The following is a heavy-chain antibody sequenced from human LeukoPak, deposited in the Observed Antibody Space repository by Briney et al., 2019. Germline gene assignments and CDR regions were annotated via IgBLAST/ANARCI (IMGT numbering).Heavy chain of an antibody. Sequence: SRTLSLTCTVSGGSISSGGYYWSWIRQHPGKGLEWIGYIYYSGSTYYNPSLKSRVTISVDTSKNQFSLKLSSVTAADTAVYYCARDWRDPFELYYGMDVWGQGTTVTVSS. D-gene: IGHD3-10*01. J-gene: IGHJ6*02. CDR3: ARDWRDPFELYYGMDV. V-gene: IGHV4-31*03. CDR2: IYYSGST. CDR1: GGSISSGGYY.